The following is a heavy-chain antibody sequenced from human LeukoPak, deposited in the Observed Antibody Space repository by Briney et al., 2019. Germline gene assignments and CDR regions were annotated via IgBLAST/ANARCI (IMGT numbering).Heavy chain of an antibody. CDR1: GFTFSSYG. J-gene: IGHJ4*02. V-gene: IGHV3-33*01. Sequence: GRSLRLSCVASGFTFSSYGMHWVRQAPGKGLEWVAVICNDGSNKYYADSVKGRFTISRDNSKNTLYLQMNSLRAEHTAVYYCARDGRRYSSGWYPTLYYFDYWGEGTLVTVSS. D-gene: IGHD6-19*01. CDR2: ICNDGSNK. CDR3: ARDGRRYSSGWYPTLYYFDY.